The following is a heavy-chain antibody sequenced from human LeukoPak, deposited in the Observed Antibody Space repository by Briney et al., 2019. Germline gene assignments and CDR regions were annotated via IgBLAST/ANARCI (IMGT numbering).Heavy chain of an antibody. CDR3: APKGTGSPPD. V-gene: IGHV3-7*01. Sequence: GGSLRLSCAASGFTFSSYAMGWVRQAPGKGLEWVANINKDGSHKYYVDSVKGRFTISRDNAKNSLYLQMNSLRAEDTGVYYCAPKGTGSPPDWGQGTLVTVSS. CDR2: INKDGSHK. CDR1: GFTFSSYA. J-gene: IGHJ4*02. D-gene: IGHD3-10*01.